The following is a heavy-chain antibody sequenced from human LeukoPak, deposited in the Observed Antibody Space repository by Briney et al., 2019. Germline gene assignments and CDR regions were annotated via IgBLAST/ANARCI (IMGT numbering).Heavy chain of an antibody. Sequence: GGSLRLSCAASGFTFSAYNLTWVRRTPGKGLEWVSAISGSGGSTYYADSVKGRFTISRDNSKNTLYLQMNSLRAEDTAVYYCAKGLGSGSPVDWGQGTLVTVSS. J-gene: IGHJ4*02. CDR2: ISGSGGST. CDR1: GFTFSAYN. D-gene: IGHD3-10*02. V-gene: IGHV3-23*01. CDR3: AKGLGSGSPVD.